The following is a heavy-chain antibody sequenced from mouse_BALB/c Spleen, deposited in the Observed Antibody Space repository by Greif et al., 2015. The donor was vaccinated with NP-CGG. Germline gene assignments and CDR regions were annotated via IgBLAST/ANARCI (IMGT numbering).Heavy chain of an antibody. CDR1: GYTFTSYW. CDR3: TTLYYGNYVYYAMDY. V-gene: IGHV1-69*02. J-gene: IGHJ4*01. CDR2: IYPSDSYT. Sequence: VQRVESGAELVRPGASVKLSCKASGYTFTSYWINWVKQRPGQGLEWIGNIYPSDSYTNYNQKFKDKATLTVDKSSSTAYMQLSSPTSEDSAVYYCTTLYYGNYVYYAMDYWGQGTSVTVSS. D-gene: IGHD2-1*01.